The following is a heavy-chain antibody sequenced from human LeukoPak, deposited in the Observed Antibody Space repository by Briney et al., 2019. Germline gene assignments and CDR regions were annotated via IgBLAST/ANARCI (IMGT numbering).Heavy chain of an antibody. CDR2: IYTSGST. J-gene: IGHJ6*02. D-gene: IGHD2-2*01. CDR3: ARGRCSSTSCYLAYYYYGMDV. Sequence: SQTLPLTCTVSGGSISSGSYYWSWIRQPAGKGLEWIGRIYTSGSTNYNPSLKSRVTISVDTSKNQFSLKLSSVTAADTAVYYCARGRCSSTSCYLAYYYYGMDVWGQGTTVTVSS. V-gene: IGHV4-61*02. CDR1: GGSISSGSYY.